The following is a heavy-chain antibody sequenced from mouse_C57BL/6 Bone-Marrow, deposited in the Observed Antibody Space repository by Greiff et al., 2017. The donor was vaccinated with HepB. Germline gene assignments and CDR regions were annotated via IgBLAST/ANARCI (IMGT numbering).Heavy chain of an antibody. CDR3: TRRGMITTWYFDY. CDR2: IRNKANNHAT. D-gene: IGHD2-4*01. J-gene: IGHJ2*01. V-gene: IGHV6-6*01. CDR1: GFTFSDAW. Sequence: EVKVEESGGGLVQPGGSMKLSCAASGFTFSDAWMDWVRQSPEKGLEWVAEIRNKANNHATYYAESVKGRFTISRDDSKSSVYLQMNSLRAEDTGIYYCTRRGMITTWYFDYWGQGTTLTVSS.